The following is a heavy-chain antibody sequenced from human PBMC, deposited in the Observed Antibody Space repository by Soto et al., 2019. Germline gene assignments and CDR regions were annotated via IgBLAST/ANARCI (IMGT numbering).Heavy chain of an antibody. J-gene: IGHJ4*02. D-gene: IGHD3-3*01. CDR3: AKGPPHYFFWSGYYLGLFAY. Sequence: SLRLSCAASGFTFDDYAMHWVRQAPGKGLEWVSGISWNSGSIGYADSVKGRFTISRDNAKSSLYLQMNSLRAEDTALYYCAKGPPHYFFWSGYYLGLFAYRARGSLVPVSS. V-gene: IGHV3-9*01. CDR2: ISWNSGSI. CDR1: GFTFDDYA.